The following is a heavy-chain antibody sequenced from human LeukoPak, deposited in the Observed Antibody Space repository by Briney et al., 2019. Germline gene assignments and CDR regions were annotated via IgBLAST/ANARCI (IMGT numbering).Heavy chain of an antibody. J-gene: IGHJ4*02. V-gene: IGHV3-21*01. D-gene: IGHD2/OR15-2a*01. CDR3: ARVRFFLTPGDSFDY. Sequence: GRSLRLSCAASGFTFSSYGMHWVRQAPGKGLEWVSSISSSSSYIYYADSVKGRFTISRDNAKNSLYLQMNSLRAEDTAVYYCARVRFFLTPGDSFDYWGQGTLVTVSS. CDR1: GFTFSSYG. CDR2: ISSSSSYI.